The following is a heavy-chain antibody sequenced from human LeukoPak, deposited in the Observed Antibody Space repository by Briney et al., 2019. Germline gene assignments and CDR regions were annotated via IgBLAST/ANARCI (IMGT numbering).Heavy chain of an antibody. Sequence: ASVKVSCKASGYTFTSYYMHWVRQAPGQGLEWMGIINPSGGSTSYAQKFQGRVTMTRDMSTSTVYMELSSLRSEDTAVYYCARLVPDRSSWYGTNYYYMDVWGKGTTVTVSS. V-gene: IGHV1-46*01. CDR1: GYTFTSYY. D-gene: IGHD6-13*01. CDR3: ARLVPDRSSWYGTNYYYMDV. J-gene: IGHJ6*03. CDR2: INPSGGST.